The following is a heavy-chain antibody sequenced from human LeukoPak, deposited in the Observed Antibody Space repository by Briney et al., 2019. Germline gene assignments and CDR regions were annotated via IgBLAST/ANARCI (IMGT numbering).Heavy chain of an antibody. Sequence: GASVKVSCKVSGYTLTELSMHWVRQAPGKGLEWMGGFDPEDGETIYAQKFQGRVTMTEDTSTDTAYMELSSLRSEDTAVYYCATDRPLEWSGRPYFHYWGQGTLVTVSS. CDR1: GYTLTELS. CDR2: FDPEDGET. V-gene: IGHV1-24*01. CDR3: ATDRPLEWSGRPYFHY. D-gene: IGHD3-3*01. J-gene: IGHJ4*02.